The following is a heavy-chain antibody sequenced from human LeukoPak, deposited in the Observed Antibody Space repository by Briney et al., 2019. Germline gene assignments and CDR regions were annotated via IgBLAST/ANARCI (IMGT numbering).Heavy chain of an antibody. Sequence: ASVKVSCKASGYTFTSYGISWVRQAPGQGLEWMGWISAYNGNTNYAQKFQGRVTMTRDTSISTAYMELSRLRSDDTAVYYCARDSSGSNKIDYWGQGTLVTVSS. CDR3: ARDSSGSNKIDY. V-gene: IGHV1-18*01. J-gene: IGHJ4*02. D-gene: IGHD6-19*01. CDR1: GYTFTSYG. CDR2: ISAYNGNT.